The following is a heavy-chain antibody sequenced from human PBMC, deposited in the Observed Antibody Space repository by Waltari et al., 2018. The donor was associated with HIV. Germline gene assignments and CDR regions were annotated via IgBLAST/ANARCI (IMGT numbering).Heavy chain of an antibody. CDR2: IKNDGSNT. CDR3: VRDYDSSGYYSANWFDP. CDR1: GFTFRSYW. D-gene: IGHD3-22*01. J-gene: IGHJ5*02. Sequence: EVQLVESGGGLVQPGGSLRLSCVASGFTFRSYWMHWVRQGPGRGLVGVSRIKNDGSNTNYADSVKGRFTISRDNAKNTLYLQMNSLRAEDTAVYSCVRDYDSSGYYSANWFDPWGQGTLVTVSS. V-gene: IGHV3-74*01.